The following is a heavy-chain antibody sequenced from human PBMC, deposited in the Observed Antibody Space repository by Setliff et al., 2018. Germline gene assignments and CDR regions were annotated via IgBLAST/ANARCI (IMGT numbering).Heavy chain of an antibody. D-gene: IGHD5-18*01. CDR3: ARDRDKSYGFSGWVDP. Sequence: ASVKVSCKASGYTFTSHYMHWVRQAPGLGLEWMGTINPSSGRTSYAQKFQGRVTMTRDTSTSTVYMELSSLRSDDTAVYYCARDRDKSYGFSGWVDPWGQGTLVTVSS. V-gene: IGHV1-46*01. CDR1: GYTFTSHY. J-gene: IGHJ5*02. CDR2: INPSSGRT.